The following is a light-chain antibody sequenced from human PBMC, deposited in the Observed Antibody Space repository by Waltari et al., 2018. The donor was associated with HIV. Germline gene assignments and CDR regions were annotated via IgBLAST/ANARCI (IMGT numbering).Light chain of an antibody. CDR1: SSNIGSKY. Sequence: QSVLTQPPSASGTPGQRVTIPCSGCSSNIGSKYVYWYQQLPGTAPKPLIYRNNQRPSGVPDRFSGSKSGTSASLAISGLRSEDEADYYCAAWDDSLSVVYVFGTGTKVTVL. CDR2: RNN. J-gene: IGLJ1*01. CDR3: AAWDDSLSVVYV. V-gene: IGLV1-47*01.